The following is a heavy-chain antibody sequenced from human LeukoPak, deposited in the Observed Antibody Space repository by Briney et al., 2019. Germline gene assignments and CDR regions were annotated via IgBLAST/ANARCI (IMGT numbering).Heavy chain of an antibody. V-gene: IGHV3-15*01. CDR1: RFTFTNAW. CDR2: IKRKTDGGTT. J-gene: IGHJ6*02. Sequence: GGSLRLSCAPSRFTFTNAWMSWVRHAPGKRLEWVGRIKRKTDGGTTNYAAPVKGRFTISRDDSKNTLYLQMNSLKTEDTAVYYCTTLPNDYYGMDVWGQATTVTVSS. CDR3: TTLPNDYYGMDV.